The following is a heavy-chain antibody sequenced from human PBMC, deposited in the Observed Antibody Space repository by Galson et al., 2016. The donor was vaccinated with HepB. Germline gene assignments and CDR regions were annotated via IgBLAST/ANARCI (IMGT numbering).Heavy chain of an antibody. CDR3: ATSYCSGSSYYYFDY. CDR1: GFTFSSYS. V-gene: IGHV3-48*02. CDR2: ISSSSSTI. J-gene: IGHJ4*02. Sequence: SLRLSCAASGFTFSSYSMNWVRQAPEKGLEWVSYISSSSSTIYYADSVKGRFTISRDNAKNSLYLQMNSLRDEDTAVYYCATSYCSGSSYYYFDYWGQGTLVTVSS. D-gene: IGHD2-15*01.